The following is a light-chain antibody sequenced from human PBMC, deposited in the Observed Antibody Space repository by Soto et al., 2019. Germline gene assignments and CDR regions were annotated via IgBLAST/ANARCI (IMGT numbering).Light chain of an antibody. J-gene: IGLJ1*01. CDR3: QVWDSSSDHYV. CDR2: DDS. CDR1: NIGSKS. V-gene: IGLV3-21*02. Sequence: SYELTQPPSVSVAPGQTARITCGGNNIGSKSVHWYQQKPGQAPVLAVYDDSDRPSGIPERFSGSNSGNTATLTISRVDAGDEADYYCQVWDSSSDHYVFGTGTKV.